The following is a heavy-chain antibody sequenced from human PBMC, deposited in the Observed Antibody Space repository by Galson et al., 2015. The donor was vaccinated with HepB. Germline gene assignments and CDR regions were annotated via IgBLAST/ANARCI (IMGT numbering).Heavy chain of an antibody. J-gene: IGHJ6*02. Sequence: SLRLSCAASGFTFDDYAMHWVRQAPGKGLEWVSGISWNSGSIGYADSVKGRFAISRDNAKNSLYLQMNSLRAEDTALYYCAKDIGSSSLLGPEEYYYYYGMDVWGQGTTVTVSS. V-gene: IGHV3-9*01. CDR2: ISWNSGSI. CDR1: GFTFDDYA. CDR3: AKDIGSSSLLGPEEYYYYYGMDV. D-gene: IGHD6-13*01.